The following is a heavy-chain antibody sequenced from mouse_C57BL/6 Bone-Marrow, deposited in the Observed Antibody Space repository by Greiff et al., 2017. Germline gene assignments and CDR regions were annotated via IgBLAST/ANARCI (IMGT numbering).Heavy chain of an antibody. D-gene: IGHD1-3*01. CDR1: GYTFTSYG. CDR3: ARKEWDYAMDY. CDR2: LYPRSGNT. V-gene: IGHV1-81*01. Sequence: VQLQQSGAELARPGASVKLSCKASGYTFTSYGISWVKQRTGQGLAWIGELYPRSGNTYYNEKFKGKATLTADKSSSTAYMELRSLTSEDSAVYFCARKEWDYAMDYWGQGTSVTVSS. J-gene: IGHJ4*01.